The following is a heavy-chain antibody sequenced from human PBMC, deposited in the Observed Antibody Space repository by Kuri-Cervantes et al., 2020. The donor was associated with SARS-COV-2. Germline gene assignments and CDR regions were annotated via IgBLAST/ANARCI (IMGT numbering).Heavy chain of an antibody. V-gene: IGHV1-18*01. CDR3: ARTSRDGYNDYFDY. CDR2: ISGYNGNT. D-gene: IGHD5-24*01. J-gene: IGHJ4*02. CDR1: GGTFSSYA. Sequence: ASVKVSCKASGGTFSSYAISWVRQAPGQGLEWMGWISGYNGNTKYAQSLQGRGTLTTDTSTTTAHMELRSLRSEDTAVYYCARTSRDGYNDYFDYWGQGTLVTVSS.